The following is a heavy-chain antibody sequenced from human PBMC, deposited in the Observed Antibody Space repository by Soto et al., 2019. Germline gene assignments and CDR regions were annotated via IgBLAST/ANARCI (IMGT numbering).Heavy chain of an antibody. V-gene: IGHV1-18*01. CDR1: GYTFTSYG. CDR3: ARDPQQLVSGPYYYYYYGMDV. J-gene: IGHJ6*02. CDR2: ISAYNGNT. D-gene: IGHD6-13*01. Sequence: EASVKVSCKASGYTFTSYGISWVRQAPGQGLEWMGWISAYNGNTNYAQKLQGRVTMTTDTSTSTAYMELRSLRSDDTAVYYCARDPQQLVSGPYYYYYYGMDVWGQGTTVTVSS.